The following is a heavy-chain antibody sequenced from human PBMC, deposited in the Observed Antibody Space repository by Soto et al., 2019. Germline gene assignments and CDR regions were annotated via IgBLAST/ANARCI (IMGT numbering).Heavy chain of an antibody. J-gene: IGHJ3*02. Sequence: EVQLVESGGGLVKPGGSLRLSCAASGFTFSNAWMNWVRQAPGKGLEWVGRIKRKTDGGTIDYAAPVKGRFTISRDDSKNTLHLQQNSLKTEYTAVYYFSTVGYDILTGYRYDAFDIWGQGTMVTVSS. V-gene: IGHV3-15*07. CDR3: STVGYDILTGYRYDAFDI. CDR1: GFTFSNAW. CDR2: IKRKTDGGTI. D-gene: IGHD3-9*01.